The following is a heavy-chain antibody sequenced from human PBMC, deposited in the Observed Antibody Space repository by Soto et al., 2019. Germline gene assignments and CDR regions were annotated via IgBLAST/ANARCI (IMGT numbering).Heavy chain of an antibody. D-gene: IGHD3-9*01. CDR3: ARGPHIWTGYHRSLRAEYLHH. CDR2: INHSGST. J-gene: IGHJ1*01. V-gene: IGHV4-34*01. CDR1: GGSFSGYY. Sequence: PSETLSLTCAVYGGSFSGYYWSWIRQPPGKGLEWIGEINHSGSTNYNPSLKSRVTISVDTSKNQFSLKLSSVTAADTAVYYCARGPHIWTGYHRSLRAEYLHHWGERRLVSVSS.